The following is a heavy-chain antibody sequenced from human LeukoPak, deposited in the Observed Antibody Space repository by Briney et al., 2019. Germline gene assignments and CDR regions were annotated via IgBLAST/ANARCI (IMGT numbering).Heavy chain of an antibody. J-gene: IGHJ2*01. V-gene: IGHV4-30-4*01. D-gene: IGHD3-22*01. Sequence: SETLSLTCTVSGGSISSGDYYWSWIRQPPGKGLEWIGCIFYSGITYYNPSLKSRVIISVDTSKNQFSLNLSSVTAADSAVYYCARTLIYYDSSGYTNWYFDLWGRGTLVTVSS. CDR1: GGSISSGDYY. CDR3: ARTLIYYDSSGYTNWYFDL. CDR2: IFYSGIT.